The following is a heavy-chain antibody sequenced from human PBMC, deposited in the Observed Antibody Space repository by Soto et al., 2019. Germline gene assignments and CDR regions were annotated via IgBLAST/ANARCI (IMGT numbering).Heavy chain of an antibody. CDR3: AVSRDGYSMDV. CDR2: TYYNGNA. D-gene: IGHD2-2*01. Sequence: SETLSLTCTVSGGSIDRSNYYWDWLRQPPGKGLEWIGTTYYNGNAYYNPSLKSRVSMSVDTSKNQFSLKLSSVTAADTAVYYCAVSRDGYSMDVWGQGTTVTVSS. CDR1: GGSIDRSNYY. V-gene: IGHV4-39*07. J-gene: IGHJ6*02.